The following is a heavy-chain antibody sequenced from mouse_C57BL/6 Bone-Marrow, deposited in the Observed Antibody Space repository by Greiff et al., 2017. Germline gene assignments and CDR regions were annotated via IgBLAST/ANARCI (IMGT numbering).Heavy chain of an antibody. V-gene: IGHV1-55*01. CDR1: GYTFTSYW. D-gene: IGHD3-2*02. CDR2: IYPGSGST. J-gene: IGHJ2*01. Sequence: QVQLKQPGAELVKPGASVKMSCKASGYTFTSYWITWVKQRPGQGLEWIGDIYPGSGSTNYNEKFKSKATLTVDTSSSTAYMQLSSLTSEDSAGYYCARERLALGDYWGQGTTLTVSS. CDR3: ARERLALGDY.